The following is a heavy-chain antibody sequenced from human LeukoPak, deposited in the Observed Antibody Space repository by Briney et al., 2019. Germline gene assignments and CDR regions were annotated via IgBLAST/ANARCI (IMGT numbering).Heavy chain of an antibody. CDR3: ARRAIAAAGKAVDY. D-gene: IGHD6-13*01. J-gene: IGHJ4*02. Sequence: GSLRLSCAASGFTFSTYWSWIRQPPGKGLEWIGEINHSGSTNYNPSLKSRVTISVDTSKNQFSLKLSSVTAADTAVYYCARRAIAAAGKAVDYWGQGTLVTVSS. CDR1: GFTFSTY. CDR2: INHSGST. V-gene: IGHV4-34*01.